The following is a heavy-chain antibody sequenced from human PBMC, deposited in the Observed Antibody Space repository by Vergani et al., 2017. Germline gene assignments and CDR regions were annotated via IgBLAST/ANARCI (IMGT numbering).Heavy chain of an antibody. Sequence: QVQLVESGGGVVQPGRSLRLSCAASGFTFNQYCMHWVRQAPGKGLELVAVTWYDGNNKQYADSVKGRFTISRDNSKSTMYLQMNSLRDEDTGVYYCARDLRLLYNRFDPWGQGTLVTVSS. CDR3: ARDLRLLYNRFDP. V-gene: IGHV3-33*01. CDR1: GFTFNQYC. J-gene: IGHJ5*02. CDR2: TWYDGNNK. D-gene: IGHD1-14*01.